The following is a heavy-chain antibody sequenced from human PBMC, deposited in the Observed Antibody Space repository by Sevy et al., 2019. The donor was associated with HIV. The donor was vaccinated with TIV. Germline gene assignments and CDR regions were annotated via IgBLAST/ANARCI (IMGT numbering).Heavy chain of an antibody. J-gene: IGHJ4*02. CDR1: GFTFVKYS. D-gene: IGHD2-8*01. Sequence: GGSLRLSCAASGFTFVKYSMSWVRQAPGKGLEWVSTFSFGCGRINYADSVKGRFTISRDDSKNTLFLQMNSLRAEDTATYFCAREGCTQPHDYWGQRTLVTVSS. V-gene: IGHV3-23*01. CDR3: AREGCTQPHDY. CDR2: FSFGCGRI.